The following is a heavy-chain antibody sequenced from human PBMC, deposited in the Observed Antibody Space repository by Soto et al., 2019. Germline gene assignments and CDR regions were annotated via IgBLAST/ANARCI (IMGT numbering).Heavy chain of an antibody. CDR3: ARGGGFCGADCYKGGIDY. CDR1: GFTFRSYG. V-gene: IGHV3-33*05. Sequence: PGGSLRLSCAASGFTFRSYGMHWVRQAPGKGLEWVAVITYDGSDKYSADSVKGRFTISRDNSKNTMYLQMNSLRAEDTAVYYCARGGGFCGADCYKGGIDYWGQGALVTVSS. J-gene: IGHJ4*02. CDR2: ITYDGSDK. D-gene: IGHD2-21*02.